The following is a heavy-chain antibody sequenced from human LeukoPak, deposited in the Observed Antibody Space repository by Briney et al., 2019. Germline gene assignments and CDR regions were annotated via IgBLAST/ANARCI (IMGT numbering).Heavy chain of an antibody. CDR2: ISYDGSNK. V-gene: IGHV3-30-3*01. Sequence: GGSLRLSCAAFGFTFSSSAMHWVRQAPDKGLEWVAFISYDGSNKYYADSVKGRFTISRDNSKNTLYLQMNSLRADDTAVYYCARDRDSSGWYEGFDYWGQGTLVTVSS. CDR1: GFTFSSSA. D-gene: IGHD6-19*01. CDR3: ARDRDSSGWYEGFDY. J-gene: IGHJ4*02.